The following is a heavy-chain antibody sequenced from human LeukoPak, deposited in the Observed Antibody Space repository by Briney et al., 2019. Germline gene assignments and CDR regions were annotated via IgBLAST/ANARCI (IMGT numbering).Heavy chain of an antibody. CDR1: GGSISSNNYY. CDR2: MYSTGST. Sequence: SETLSLTCIVSGGSISSNNYYWGWIRQPPGKGLEWIGSMYSTGSTSYNPSLKSRVTISADTSKNQFSLKLSSVTAADTAVYYCARREFCSGGSCYSGSFDYWGQGTLVTVSS. CDR3: ARREFCSGGSCYSGSFDY. V-gene: IGHV4-39*07. J-gene: IGHJ4*02. D-gene: IGHD2-15*01.